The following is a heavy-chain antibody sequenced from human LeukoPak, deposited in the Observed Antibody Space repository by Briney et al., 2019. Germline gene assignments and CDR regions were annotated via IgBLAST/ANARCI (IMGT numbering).Heavy chain of an antibody. CDR1: GGSISSYY. J-gene: IGHJ3*02. CDR2: IYYSGST. CDR3: AREAKADAFDI. Sequence: SETLSLTCTVSGGSISSYYWSWIRQPPGKGLEWIGSIYYSGSTYYNPSLKSRVTISVDTSKNQFSLKLSSVTAADTAVYYCAREAKADAFDIWGQGTMVTVSS. V-gene: IGHV4-59*12.